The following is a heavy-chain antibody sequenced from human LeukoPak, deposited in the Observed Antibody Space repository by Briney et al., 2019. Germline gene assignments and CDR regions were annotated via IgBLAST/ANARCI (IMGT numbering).Heavy chain of an antibody. CDR2: FHPEDDEI. Sequence: ASVKVSCTVSGSSLSGLSMHWVRHSPPKGLEWLGGFHPEDDEIIYAQNFQGRVTMTEDTSTDTAYMELRSLRSEDTAVYYCAGVPGTTMVDAFDIWGQGTMVTVSS. J-gene: IGHJ3*02. CDR3: AGVPGTTMVDAFDI. V-gene: IGHV1-24*01. D-gene: IGHD5-18*01. CDR1: GSSLSGLS.